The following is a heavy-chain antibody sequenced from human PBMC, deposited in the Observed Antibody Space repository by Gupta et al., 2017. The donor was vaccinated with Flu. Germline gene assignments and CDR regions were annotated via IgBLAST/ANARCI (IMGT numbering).Heavy chain of an antibody. D-gene: IGHD5-18*01. CDR2: ISYDRGDD. V-gene: IGHV3-30*18. J-gene: IGHJ3*02. Sequence: QVQRVGSGGGVVQLGGSLRLSCAASGFTFSYHAMHWVRQAQGNGLERVADISYDRGDDAYADFVKGRFTISIATSKTSLSPHMDRRKKEDAAIDVFSNARQDTPIAVFESWGQGTLVTVSS. CDR3: SNARQDTPIAVFES. CDR1: GFTFSYHA.